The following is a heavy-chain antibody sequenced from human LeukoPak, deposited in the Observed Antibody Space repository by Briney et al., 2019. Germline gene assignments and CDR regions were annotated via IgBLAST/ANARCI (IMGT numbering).Heavy chain of an antibody. CDR1: GFTFSSYG. CDR2: ISGSGGST. CDR3: AKGDRRSSSWYYFDY. Sequence: GRTLRLSCAASGFTFSSYGMSWVRQAPGKGLEWVSAISGSGGSTYYADSVKGRFTISRDNSKNSLYLQMNSLRAEDAAVYYCAKGDRRSSSWYYFDYWGQGTLVTVSS. J-gene: IGHJ4*02. V-gene: IGHV3-23*01. D-gene: IGHD6-13*01.